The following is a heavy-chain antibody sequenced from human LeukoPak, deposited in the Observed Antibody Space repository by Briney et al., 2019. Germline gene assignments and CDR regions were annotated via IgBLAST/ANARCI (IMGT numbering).Heavy chain of an antibody. V-gene: IGHV3-23*01. D-gene: IGHD4-17*01. CDR3: AKDLPDYGDYIEGY. Sequence: SGGSLRLSCAASGFTFSSFAMSWFRQAQGKGLEWVSTISGSGGTTNYADSVKGRFTFSRDNSKKMVYLQMNSLRVEDTAVYYCAKDLPDYGDYIEGYWGQGTLVSVSS. J-gene: IGHJ4*02. CDR2: ISGSGGTT. CDR1: GFTFSSFA.